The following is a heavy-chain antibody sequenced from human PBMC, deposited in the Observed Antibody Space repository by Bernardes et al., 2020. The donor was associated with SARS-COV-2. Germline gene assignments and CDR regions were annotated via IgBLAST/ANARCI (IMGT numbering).Heavy chain of an antibody. J-gene: IGHJ4*02. D-gene: IGHD2-15*01. CDR1: GFTFNSYW. CDR2: IKQDGSEQ. CDR3: ARDPATFQGHSACDY. Sequence: GGSLRLSCAASGFTFNSYWMSWFRQAPGKGLEWVANIKQDGSEQYYVDSVKGRFTISRDNAKNSLYLQMNSLRAEDTAVYYCARDPATFQGHSACDYWGRGALVTVSS. V-gene: IGHV3-7*01.